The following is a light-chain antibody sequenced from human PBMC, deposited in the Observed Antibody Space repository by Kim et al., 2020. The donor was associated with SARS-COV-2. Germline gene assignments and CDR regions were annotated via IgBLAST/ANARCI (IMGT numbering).Light chain of an antibody. CDR1: SPNIGNNY. Sequence: QQVTISCSGSSPNIGNNYVSWYQQLPGTAPKLLIYDNNKRPSGIPDRFSGSKSGTSATLGITGLQTGDEADYYCGTWDSSLSAGVFGGGTQLTVL. J-gene: IGLJ3*02. CDR2: DNN. V-gene: IGLV1-51*01. CDR3: GTWDSSLSAGV.